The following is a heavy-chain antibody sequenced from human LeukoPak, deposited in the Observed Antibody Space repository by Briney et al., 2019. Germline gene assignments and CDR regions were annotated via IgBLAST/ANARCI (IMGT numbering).Heavy chain of an antibody. V-gene: IGHV3-15*01. CDR2: ISSKSDGGTT. J-gene: IGHJ4*02. Sequence: GGSLRLSCSASDLSFKNVWMSWVRQAPGKGLEWVGRISSKSDGGTTDCAAPVKGRFTISRDDSTNTLSLQMSSLKAEDTALYFCITEPHDYGDFTFGYWGQGTLVTVSS. D-gene: IGHD4-17*01. CDR3: ITEPHDYGDFTFGY. CDR1: DLSFKNVW.